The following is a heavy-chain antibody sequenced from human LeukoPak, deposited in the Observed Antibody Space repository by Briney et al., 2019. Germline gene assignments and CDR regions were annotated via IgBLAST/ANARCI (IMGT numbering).Heavy chain of an antibody. V-gene: IGHV4-4*07. D-gene: IGHD3-22*01. Sequence: SETLSLTCTVSGGSISSYYWSWIRQPAGKGLEWIGRIYTSGSTNYNPSLKSRVTMSVDTSKNQFSLKLSSVTAADTAVYYCARDYYYDSSGYISDAFDIWGQGTMVTVSS. CDR3: ARDYYYDSSGYISDAFDI. J-gene: IGHJ3*02. CDR1: GGSISSYY. CDR2: IYTSGST.